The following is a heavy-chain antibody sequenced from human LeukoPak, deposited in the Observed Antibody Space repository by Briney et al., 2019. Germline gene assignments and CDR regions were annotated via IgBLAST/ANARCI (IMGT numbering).Heavy chain of an antibody. D-gene: IGHD6-19*01. J-gene: IGHJ5*02. V-gene: IGHV1-2*02. Sequence: GASVKVSCKDSGYTFTGYYIHWVRQAPGQGLEWVGWINPNSGGAKYAQKFQDRVTMTRDTSISTAYMGLSRLRSDDTAVYYCAKGRVVAGSKSLTYHWLDPWGQGTLVTVSS. CDR2: INPNSGGA. CDR1: GYTFTGYY. CDR3: AKGRVVAGSKSLTYHWLDP.